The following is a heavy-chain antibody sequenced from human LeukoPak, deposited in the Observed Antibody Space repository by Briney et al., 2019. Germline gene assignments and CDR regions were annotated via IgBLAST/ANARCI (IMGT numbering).Heavy chain of an antibody. CDR2: IYHSGST. D-gene: IGHD3-10*01. CDR1: GYSISSGYY. J-gene: IGHJ5*02. CDR3: ARVLSDANELWFDP. Sequence: SETLSLTCTVSGYSISSGYYWGWIRQPPGKGLEWIGSIYHSGSTYYNPSLKSRVTISVDTSKNQFSLKLSSVTAADTAVYYCARVLSDANELWFDPWGQGTLVTVSS. V-gene: IGHV4-38-2*02.